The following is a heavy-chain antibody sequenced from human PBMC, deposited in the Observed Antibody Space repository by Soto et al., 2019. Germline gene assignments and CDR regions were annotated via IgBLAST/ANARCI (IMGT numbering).Heavy chain of an antibody. CDR3: AKIRGIAVAGPSLDY. CDR2: ISGSGGST. CDR1: GFTFSSYA. V-gene: IGHV3-23*01. D-gene: IGHD6-19*01. J-gene: IGHJ4*02. Sequence: QPGGSLRLSCAASGFTFSSYAMSWVRQAPGKGLEWVSAISGSGGSTYYADSVKGWFTISRDNSKNTLYLQMNSLRAEDTAVYYCAKIRGIAVAGPSLDYWGQGTLVTVSS.